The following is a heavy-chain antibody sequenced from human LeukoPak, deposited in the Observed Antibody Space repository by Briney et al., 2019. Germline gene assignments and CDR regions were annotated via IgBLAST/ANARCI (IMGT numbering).Heavy chain of an antibody. CDR3: ARGVNNWNIDVFDI. D-gene: IGHD1/OR15-1a*01. CDR1: GFTFSSYE. V-gene: IGHV4-34*01. CDR2: INHSGST. J-gene: IGHJ3*02. Sequence: GSLRLSCVASGFTFSSYEMNWVRQAPGKGLEWVGEINHSGSTNYNPSLKSRVTISVDTSKNQFSLKLSSVTAAETAVYFCARGVNNWNIDVFDIWGQGTMVTVSS.